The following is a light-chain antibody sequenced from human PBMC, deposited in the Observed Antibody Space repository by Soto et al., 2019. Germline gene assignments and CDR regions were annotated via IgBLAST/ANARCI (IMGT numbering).Light chain of an antibody. CDR2: EVS. J-gene: IGLJ1*01. CDR1: SSDVGGYNY. Sequence: QSVLTQPASVSGFPGKSITLSCTGTSSDVGGYNYVSWYQPHPGKAPKLMISEVSTRPSGVSNRFSGSNSGNTASLPISGLQAEYEADYDCNSYTSGSRLDVFGTGTKLTVL. V-gene: IGLV2-14*01. CDR3: NSYTSGSRLDV.